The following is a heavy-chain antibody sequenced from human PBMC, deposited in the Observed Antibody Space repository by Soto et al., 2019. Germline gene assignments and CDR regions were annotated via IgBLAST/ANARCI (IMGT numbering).Heavy chain of an antibody. CDR3: ARDLAKGGGSAGFDY. CDR1: GYTFTVYY. D-gene: IGHD1-26*01. CDR2: INLKSGGT. V-gene: IGHV1-2*02. J-gene: IGHJ4*02. Sequence: ASVKVSCKASGYTFTVYYMHWVRQAPGQGLEWMGWINLKSGGTMYPQKFQGRVTMTWDTSISTAYMALTRLRSDDTAVYYCARDLAKGGGSAGFDYWGQGTLVTVSS.